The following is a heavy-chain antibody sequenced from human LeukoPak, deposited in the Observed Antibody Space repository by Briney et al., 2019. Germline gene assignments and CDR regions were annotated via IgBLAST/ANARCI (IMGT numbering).Heavy chain of an antibody. CDR2: IIPIFGTA. D-gene: IGHD3-22*01. J-gene: IGHJ5*02. Sequence: ASVKVSCKASGGTLSSYAISWVRQAPGQGLEWMGGIIPIFGTANYAQKFQGRATITADESTSTAYMELSSLRSEDTAVYYCARHAYYYDSSGYPNWFDPWGQGTLVTVSS. V-gene: IGHV1-69*13. CDR1: GGTLSSYA. CDR3: ARHAYYYDSSGYPNWFDP.